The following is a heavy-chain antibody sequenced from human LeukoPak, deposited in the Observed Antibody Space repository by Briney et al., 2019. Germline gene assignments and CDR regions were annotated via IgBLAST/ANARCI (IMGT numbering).Heavy chain of an antibody. CDR3: AEISSDWGFDY. CDR1: GFTFRSYS. V-gene: IGHV3-48*01. CDR2: ISSTSSTI. J-gene: IGHJ4*02. D-gene: IGHD6-19*01. Sequence: GGSLRLSCAASGFTFRSYSMHWVRQAPGKGLEWVSYISSTSSTIYYADSVKGRFTISRDNSKNTLYLQMNSLRAEDTAVYYCAEISSDWGFDYWGQGTLVTVSS.